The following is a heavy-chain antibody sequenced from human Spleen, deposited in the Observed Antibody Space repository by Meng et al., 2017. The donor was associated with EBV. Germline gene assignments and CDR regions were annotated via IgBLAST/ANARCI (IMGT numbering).Heavy chain of an antibody. V-gene: IGHV2-5*02. CDR1: GFSLSTSGVG. CDR2: IYWDDDK. J-gene: IGHJ4*02. CDR3: ALLVGATSLDY. Sequence: HIALKESSPRRVKPTHTLTLTGTFSGFSLSTSGVGVGCIRQPPGKALEWLALIYWDDDKRYSPSLKSRLTITKDTSKNQVVLTMTNMDPVDTATYYCALLVGATSLDYWGQGTLVTVSS. D-gene: IGHD1-26*01.